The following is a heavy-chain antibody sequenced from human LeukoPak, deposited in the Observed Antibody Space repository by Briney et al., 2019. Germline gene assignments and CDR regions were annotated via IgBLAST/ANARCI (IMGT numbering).Heavy chain of an antibody. J-gene: IGHJ3*02. D-gene: IGHD4-11*01. Sequence: SETLSLTCTVSGGSIRGYYCNWLRQPPGEGLEWIGFIYSSGSTAYNPSLKSRVTISLDTSKNQFSLRLSSVTAADTAVYYCASGTTVTTDDAFDIWGQGTMVTVSS. CDR2: IYSSGST. CDR1: GGSIRGYY. CDR3: ASGTTVTTDDAFDI. V-gene: IGHV4-59*13.